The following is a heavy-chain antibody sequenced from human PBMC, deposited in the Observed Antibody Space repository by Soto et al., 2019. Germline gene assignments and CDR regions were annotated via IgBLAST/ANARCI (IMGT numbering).Heavy chain of an antibody. CDR3: ARLNVYCVSTCCHGYYGMDV. V-gene: IGHV4-39*01. J-gene: IGHJ6*02. Sequence: QLQLQESGPGLVKPSETLSLTCTVSGGSVSSNSYSWGWIRQSPGKGLEWIGTIYSTENTYYHPSRLSRVTISVDTSMNEFSLRLSSVTAADTAVYYCARLNVYCVSTCCHGYYGMDVWGQGTTVTVSS. D-gene: IGHD2-2*01. CDR1: GGSVSSNSYS. CDR2: IYSTENT.